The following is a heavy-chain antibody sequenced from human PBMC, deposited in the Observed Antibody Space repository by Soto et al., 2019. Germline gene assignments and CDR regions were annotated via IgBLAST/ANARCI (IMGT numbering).Heavy chain of an antibody. J-gene: IGHJ6*03. D-gene: IGHD2-15*01. Sequence: QVQLVQSGAEVKKPGASVKVSCKASGYTFTSYGISWVRQAPGQGLERMGWISAYNGNTNYAQKPQGRVTMTTDTSTNTAYMELRSLRSDDTAVYYCARVYCSGGSCYLGFGWYYYYMDGWGKGTMVTVSS. CDR2: ISAYNGNT. V-gene: IGHV1-18*01. CDR1: GYTFTSYG. CDR3: ARVYCSGGSCYLGFGWYYYYMDG.